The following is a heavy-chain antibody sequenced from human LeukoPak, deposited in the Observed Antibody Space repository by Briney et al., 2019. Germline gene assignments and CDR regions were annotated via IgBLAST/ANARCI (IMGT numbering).Heavy chain of an antibody. D-gene: IGHD1-26*01. CDR2: INPSGGST. V-gene: IGHV1-46*01. Sequence: GASVNVSCKASGYTFTSYYMHWVRQAPGQGLEWMGIINPSGGSTSYAQKFQGRVTMTRDTSTSTVYMELSSLRSEDTAVYYCARDGPATATTANGGFDPWGQGTLVTVSS. CDR3: ARDGPATATTANGGFDP. J-gene: IGHJ5*02. CDR1: GYTFTSYY.